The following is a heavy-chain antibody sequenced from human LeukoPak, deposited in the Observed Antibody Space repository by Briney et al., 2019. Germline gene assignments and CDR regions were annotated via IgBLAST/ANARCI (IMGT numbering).Heavy chain of an antibody. V-gene: IGHV3-23*01. D-gene: IGHD3-16*01. CDR3: ASRDDYVWGSYDY. CDR1: GFTFSSYA. J-gene: IGHJ4*02. Sequence: GGSLRLSCAASGFTFSSYAMSWVRQAPGKGLEWVSAISGSGGSTYYADSVKGRFTISRDNAKNTLYLQMNSLRAEDTAVYYCASRDDYVWGSYDYWGQGTLVTVSS. CDR2: ISGSGGST.